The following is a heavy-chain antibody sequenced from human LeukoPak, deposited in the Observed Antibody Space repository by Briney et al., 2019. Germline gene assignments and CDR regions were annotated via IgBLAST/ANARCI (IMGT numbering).Heavy chain of an antibody. CDR1: GFTFTSYV. CDR2: ISANGGST. CDR3: AKRSRPHSSAWGSSELDY. D-gene: IGHD6-19*01. Sequence: GGSLRLSCAASGFTFTSYVMNWVRQAPGKGLEWVSTISANGGSTYYADSVRGRFTISRDNFRNTLDLQMSSLRVEDTAVYYCAKRSRPHSSAWGSSELDYWGQGTLVTVSS. V-gene: IGHV3-23*01. J-gene: IGHJ4*02.